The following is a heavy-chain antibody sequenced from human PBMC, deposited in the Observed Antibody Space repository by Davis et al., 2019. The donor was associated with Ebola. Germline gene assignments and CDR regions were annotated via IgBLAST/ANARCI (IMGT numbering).Heavy chain of an antibody. Sequence: SLKISCEASGFTFNDYSMHWVRQAPGKGLEWVSGISWDSGSIGYADSVKGRFTISRDNAKNSLYLQMNSLRAEDTAVYYCARDRNYYDSSGYYTFDAFDIWGQGTMVTVSS. CDR3: ARDRNYYDSSGYYTFDAFDI. CDR2: ISWDSGSI. J-gene: IGHJ3*02. CDR1: GFTFNDYS. D-gene: IGHD3-22*01. V-gene: IGHV3-9*01.